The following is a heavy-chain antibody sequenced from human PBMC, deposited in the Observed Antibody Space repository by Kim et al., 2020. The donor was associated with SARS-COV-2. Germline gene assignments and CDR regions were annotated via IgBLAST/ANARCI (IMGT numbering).Heavy chain of an antibody. CDR2: IYYSGST. CDR1: GGSISSYY. Sequence: SETLSLTCTVSGGSISSYYWNWIRQPPGKGLEWIGYIYYSGSTNYNPSLKSRVTISVDTSKNQFSLKLSSVTAADTAVYYCARARIITIFGVVKSPGAFDIWGQGKMVTVAS. V-gene: IGHV4-59*01. J-gene: IGHJ3*02. D-gene: IGHD3-3*01. CDR3: ARARIITIFGVVKSPGAFDI.